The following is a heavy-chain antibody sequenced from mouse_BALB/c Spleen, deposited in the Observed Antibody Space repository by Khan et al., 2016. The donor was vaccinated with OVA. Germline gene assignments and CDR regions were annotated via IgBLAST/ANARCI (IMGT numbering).Heavy chain of an antibody. CDR1: GYIFINYW. J-gene: IGHJ2*01. CDR3: ARRGLRWDFDY. D-gene: IGHD1-1*01. Sequence: QVQLKESGAELAKPGASVKMSCKASGYIFINYWILWVKQRPRQGLEWIGYINPSTAYTEYNQNFKDKATLTADKSSRTAYMQLSSLTSEDSAVYYCARRGLRWDFDYWGQGTTLTVSS. V-gene: IGHV1-7*01. CDR2: INPSTAYT.